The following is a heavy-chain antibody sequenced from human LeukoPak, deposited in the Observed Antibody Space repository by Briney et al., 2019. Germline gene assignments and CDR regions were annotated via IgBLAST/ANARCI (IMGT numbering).Heavy chain of an antibody. D-gene: IGHD6-19*01. CDR1: GGSISSSSYY. CDR3: ARHNRAWLVRF. J-gene: IGHJ4*02. V-gene: IGHV4-39*01. Sequence: SETLSLTCTVSGGSISSSSYYWGWIRQPPGKGLEWIGSIYYSGSTYYNPSLKSRVTISVDTSKNQFSLKLSSVTAADTAVYYCARHNRAWLVRFWGQGTLVTVSS. CDR2: IYYSGST.